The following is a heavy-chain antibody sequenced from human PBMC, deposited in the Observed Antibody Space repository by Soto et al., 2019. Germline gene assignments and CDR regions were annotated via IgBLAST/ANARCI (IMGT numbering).Heavy chain of an antibody. Sequence: QVQLVQSGAEVKKPGASVKVSCKASGYTFTSYGISWVRQAPGQGLEWMGWISAYNGNTKYAQKVQGRVTMTTDTSTSKAYVELRSLRSDDTAVYYCARAVAGPQNFDYWGQGTLVTVSS. J-gene: IGHJ4*02. CDR1: GYTFTSYG. CDR2: ISAYNGNT. V-gene: IGHV1-18*01. D-gene: IGHD6-19*01. CDR3: ARAVAGPQNFDY.